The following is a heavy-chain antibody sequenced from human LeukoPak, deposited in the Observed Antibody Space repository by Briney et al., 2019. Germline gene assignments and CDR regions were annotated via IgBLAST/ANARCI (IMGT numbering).Heavy chain of an antibody. V-gene: IGHV1-69*04. J-gene: IGHJ1*01. D-gene: IGHD6-19*01. CDR1: GGTFSSYA. CDR2: IIPILGIA. Sequence: SVKVSCKASGGTFSSYAISWVRQAPGQGLEWMGRIIPILGIANYAQKFQGRVTITADKSTSTAYMELGSLRSDDPAVYSCASPLNPPGIAVGLHAEYLQHWGQSTLVTVSS. CDR3: ASPLNPPGIAVGLHAEYLQH.